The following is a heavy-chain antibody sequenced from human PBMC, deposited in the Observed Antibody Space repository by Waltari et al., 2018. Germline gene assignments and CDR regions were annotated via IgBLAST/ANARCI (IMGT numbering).Heavy chain of an antibody. CDR2: ISSNWGST. D-gene: IGHD6-13*01. CDR3: ARCKFCDIIAAAGYLDY. CDR1: GFTFSSYA. Sequence: EVQRVESGGGLVQPGGSRRLACAASGFTFSSYAMHWVRQAPGKGLEYVSAISSNWGSTYYANSVKVRFTISRDNSKNTLYLQMGSLRAEDMAVYYCARCKFCDIIAAAGYLDYWGQGTLVTVSS. J-gene: IGHJ4*02. V-gene: IGHV3-64*01.